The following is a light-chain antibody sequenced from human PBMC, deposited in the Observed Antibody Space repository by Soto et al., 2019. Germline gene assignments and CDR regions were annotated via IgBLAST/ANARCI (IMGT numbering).Light chain of an antibody. V-gene: IGLV7-46*01. CDR2: DTN. CDR1: TGAVTSGHW. CDR3: CLSHGGVVV. J-gene: IGLJ7*01. Sequence: QSVVTQESSLTVSPGGTVTVTCGSSTGAVTSGHWPYWFQQRPGQAPRTLIYDTNIKHSWTPGRFSGSLLGGKAALTLSGAQPEDEADYYCCLSHGGVVVFGGGTQLTVL.